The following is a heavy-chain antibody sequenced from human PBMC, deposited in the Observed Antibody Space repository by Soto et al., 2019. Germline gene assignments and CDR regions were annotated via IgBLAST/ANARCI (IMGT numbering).Heavy chain of an antibody. CDR2: IFSNDEK. V-gene: IGHV2-26*01. CDR3: ARMWDRWEHYYYYGMDV. D-gene: IGHD1-26*01. J-gene: IGHJ6*02. CDR1: GFSLTNPRMG. Sequence: QVTLKESGPVLVQPTETLTLTCTVSGFSLTNPRMGVSWIRQPPGKALEWLAHIFSNDEKSYSTSLKSRLTISKDTSKSQVVLTMTNMDPVDTATYCCARMWDRWEHYYYYGMDVWGQGTTVTVSS.